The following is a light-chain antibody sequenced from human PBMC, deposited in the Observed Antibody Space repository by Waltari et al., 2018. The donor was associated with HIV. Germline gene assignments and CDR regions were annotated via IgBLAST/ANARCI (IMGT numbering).Light chain of an antibody. CDR3: SSYTSSSTPV. Sequence: QSALTQPASVSGSPGQSITIPCTGTSSDVGGYHYASWYQQHPGKAPKLMIYDVSNRPSGGSNRFSGSKSGNTASLTISGLQAEDEADYYCSSYTSSSTPVFGGGTKLTVL. CDR2: DVS. J-gene: IGLJ2*01. V-gene: IGLV2-14*01. CDR1: SSDVGGYHY.